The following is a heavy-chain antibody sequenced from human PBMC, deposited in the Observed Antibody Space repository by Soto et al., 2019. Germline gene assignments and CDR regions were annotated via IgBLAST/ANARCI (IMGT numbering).Heavy chain of an antibody. D-gene: IGHD6-6*01. CDR1: GGSISSYY. CDR3: AKRRRLGARPPWTYYFDY. CDR2: IYYSGST. J-gene: IGHJ4*02. V-gene: IGHV4-59*01. Sequence: SETLSLTCTVSGGSISSYYWSWIRQPPGKGLEWIGYIYYSGSTNYNPSLKSRVTISVDTSKNQFSLKLSSVTAADTAVYYCAKRRRLGARPPWTYYFDYWGQGTLVTVS.